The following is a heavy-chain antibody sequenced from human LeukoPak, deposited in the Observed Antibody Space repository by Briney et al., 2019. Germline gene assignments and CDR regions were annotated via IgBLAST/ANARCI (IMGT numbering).Heavy chain of an antibody. D-gene: IGHD6-19*01. V-gene: IGHV5-51*01. CDR3: ARPNSSGWYYFQH. CDR1: GYSFTTYW. CDR2: IYPGDSDT. J-gene: IGHJ1*01. Sequence: GESLKISCKGSGYSFTTYWIGWVRQMPGKGLEWRGIIYPGDSDTRYSPSFQGQVTISADKSISTAYLQWSSLKASDTAMYYCARPNSSGWYYFQHWGQGTLVTVSS.